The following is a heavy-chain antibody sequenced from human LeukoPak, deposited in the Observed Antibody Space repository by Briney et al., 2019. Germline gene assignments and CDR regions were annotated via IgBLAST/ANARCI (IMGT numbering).Heavy chain of an antibody. CDR1: GYTFTDYY. CDR3: ATWGLPSLGATTNWYFDL. D-gene: IGHD1-26*01. Sequence: ASVKVSCKVSGYTFTDYYMHWVQQAPGKGLEWMGLVDPEDGETIYAEKFQGRVTITADTSTDTAYMELSSLRSEDTAVYYCATWGLPSLGATTNWYFDLWGRGTLVTVSS. V-gene: IGHV1-69-2*01. CDR2: VDPEDGET. J-gene: IGHJ2*01.